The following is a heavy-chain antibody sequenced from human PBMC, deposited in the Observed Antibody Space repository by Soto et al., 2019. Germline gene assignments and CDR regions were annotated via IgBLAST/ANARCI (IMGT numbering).Heavy chain of an antibody. J-gene: IGHJ5*02. Sequence: ASVKVSCKAAGYTFTSYAMHWVRQAPGQGLEWMGGINPGNGKAKYAQNFQGRVTITADESTSTAYMELSSLRSEDTAVYYCARDQSDSSSWLNWFDPWGQGTLVTVSS. V-gene: IGHV1-3*01. CDR3: ARDQSDSSSWLNWFDP. D-gene: IGHD6-13*01. CDR2: INPGNGKA. CDR1: GYTFTSYA.